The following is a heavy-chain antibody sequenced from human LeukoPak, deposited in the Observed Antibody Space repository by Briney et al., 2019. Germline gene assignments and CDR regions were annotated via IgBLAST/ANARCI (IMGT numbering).Heavy chain of an antibody. J-gene: IGHJ6*04. Sequence: GGSLRLSCAASGFTFISYGMHWVRQAPGKGLEWVTFIRYDGSNKYYADSVKGRFTISRDNSKNTLYLRMNSLRAEDTAVYYCAKDSTRVVVVPAASPLDVWGKGTTVTISS. CDR2: IRYDGSNK. V-gene: IGHV3-30*02. CDR1: GFTFISYG. CDR3: AKDSTRVVVVPAASPLDV. D-gene: IGHD2-2*01.